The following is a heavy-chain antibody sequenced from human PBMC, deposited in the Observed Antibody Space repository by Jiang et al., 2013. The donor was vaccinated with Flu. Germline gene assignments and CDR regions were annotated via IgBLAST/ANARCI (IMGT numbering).Heavy chain of an antibody. Sequence: RLACEVSRLPISKFAMHWIRQAPGKGLEWMSMISHDGSKKYYVDSVKGRFTISRDNSKNAVYLEMRSLRPDDTAVYYCAKDRSPGAPLWFGDDPLESWGQGTLVIVSS. CDR2: ISHDGSKK. CDR1: RLPISKFA. V-gene: IGHV3-30*18. J-gene: IGHJ4*02. CDR3: AKDRSPGAPLWFGDDPLES. D-gene: IGHD3-10*01.